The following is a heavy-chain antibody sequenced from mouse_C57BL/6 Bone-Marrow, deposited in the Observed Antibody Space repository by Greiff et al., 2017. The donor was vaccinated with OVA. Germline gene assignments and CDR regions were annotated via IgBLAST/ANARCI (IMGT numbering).Heavy chain of an antibody. CDR3: ARDRSNDFDY. J-gene: IGHJ2*01. D-gene: IGHD2-5*01. CDR2: ISDGGSYT. V-gene: IGHV5-4*01. CDR1: GFTFSSYA. Sequence: EVMLVESGGGLVKPGGSLKLSCAASGFTFSSYAMSWVRQTPEKRLEWVATISDGGSYTYYPDNVKGRFTISRDNAKNNLYLQMSHLKSEDTAMYYCARDRSNDFDYWGQGTTLTVSS.